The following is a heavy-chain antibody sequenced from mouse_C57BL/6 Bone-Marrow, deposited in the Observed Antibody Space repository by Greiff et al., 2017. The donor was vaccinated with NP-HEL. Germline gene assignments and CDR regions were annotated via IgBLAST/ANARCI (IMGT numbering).Heavy chain of an antibody. CDR2: IWGDGST. D-gene: IGHD2-12*01. V-gene: IGHV2-3*01. J-gene: IGHJ3*01. Sequence: VQLKESGPGLVAPSQSLSITCTASGFSLTSYGVSWVRQPPGKGLEWLGVIWGDGSTTYYSALIFSLCISTDNSKSQVFLKLNSLQTDGTATYYCAKPEHYYRYEAWFAYWGQGTLVTVSA. CDR1: GFSLTSYG. CDR3: AKPEHYYRYEAWFAY.